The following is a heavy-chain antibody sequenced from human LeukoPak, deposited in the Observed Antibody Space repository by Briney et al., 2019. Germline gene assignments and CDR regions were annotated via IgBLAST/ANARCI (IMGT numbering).Heavy chain of an antibody. CDR1: GFTFSNYG. D-gene: IGHD3-10*01. CDR3: TTDYYGSGSYPDAFDI. V-gene: IGHV3-15*01. J-gene: IGHJ3*02. Sequence: PGRSLRLSCAASGFTFSNYGMHWVRQAPGKGLEWVGRIKSKTDGGTTDYAAPVKGRFTISRDDSKNTLYLQMNSLKTEDTAVYYCTTDYYGSGSYPDAFDIWGRGTMVTVSS. CDR2: IKSKTDGGTT.